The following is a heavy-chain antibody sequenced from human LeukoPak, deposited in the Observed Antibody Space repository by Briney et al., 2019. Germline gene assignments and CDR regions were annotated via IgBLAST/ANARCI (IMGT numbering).Heavy chain of an antibody. V-gene: IGHV2-5*02. CDR3: ALKRGTTGTFFFDY. D-gene: IGHD1-1*01. Sequence: ESGPTLVKPTQTLTLTCTFSGFSLSTSGVGVGWIRQPPGKALEWLTLISWDDDKRYSPSLKSRLTITSDTSKKQVVLTMTSMDPVDTATYYCALKRGTTGTFFFDYWGQGTLVTVFS. CDR2: ISWDDDK. CDR1: GFSLSTSGVG. J-gene: IGHJ4*02.